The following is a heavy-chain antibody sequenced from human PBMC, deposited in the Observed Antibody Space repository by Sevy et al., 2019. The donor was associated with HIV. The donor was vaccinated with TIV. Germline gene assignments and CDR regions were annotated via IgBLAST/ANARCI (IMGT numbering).Heavy chain of an antibody. J-gene: IGHJ6*02. D-gene: IGHD3-22*01. CDR1: GFTFSDPW. CDR3: TTTPSLSSARMVVAEGGMDV. Sequence: GGSLRLSCLASGFTFSDPWMSWVRQAPGKGLEWVGRIKSKADGGTTDYAAPVKGRFTISRDDSKNTLYLQMESLQTEDTAGNYCTTTPSLSSARMVVAEGGMDVWGQGTTVTVSS. CDR2: IKSKADGGTT. V-gene: IGHV3-15*01.